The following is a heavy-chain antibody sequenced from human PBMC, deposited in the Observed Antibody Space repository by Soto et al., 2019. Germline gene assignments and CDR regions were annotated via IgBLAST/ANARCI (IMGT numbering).Heavy chain of an antibody. J-gene: IGHJ6*02. CDR3: ARDSSDSSCYYSRKGYYGMDV. V-gene: IGHV1-69*01. Sequence: QVQLVQSGAEVKKPGSSVKVSCKASGGTFSSYAISWVRQAPGQGLEWMGGIIPIVGTANYAQKFQGRVTIAADESTSTAYMELSSLRSEDTAVYYCARDSSDSSCYYSRKGYYGMDVWGQGTTVTGSS. D-gene: IGHD3-22*01. CDR1: GGTFSSYA. CDR2: IIPIVGTA.